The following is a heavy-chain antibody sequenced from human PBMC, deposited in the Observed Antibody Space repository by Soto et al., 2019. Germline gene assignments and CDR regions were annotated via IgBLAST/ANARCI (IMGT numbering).Heavy chain of an antibody. Sequence: SETLSLTCTVSGGSISSSGYYWGWIRQPPGKGLEWIGSIYYSGSTYYNPSLKSRVTISVDTSKNQFSLKLSSVTAADTAVYYCARQGNDILTGYYNTLDYWGQGTLVTVSS. CDR2: IYYSGST. CDR3: ARQGNDILTGYYNTLDY. D-gene: IGHD3-9*01. J-gene: IGHJ4*02. V-gene: IGHV4-39*01. CDR1: GGSISSSGYY.